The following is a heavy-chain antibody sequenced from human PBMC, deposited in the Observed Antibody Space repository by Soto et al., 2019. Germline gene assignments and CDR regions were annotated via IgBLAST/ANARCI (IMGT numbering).Heavy chain of an antibody. D-gene: IGHD4-17*01. CDR1: GGSISSYY. V-gene: IGHV4-59*01. CDR3: ARVGYGDYTSFDY. Sequence: ASETLSLTCTVSGGSISSYYWSWIWQPPGKGLEWIGYIYYSGSTNYNPSLKSRVTISVDTSKNQFSLKLSSVTAADTAVYYCARVGYGDYTSFDYWGQGTLVTVSS. CDR2: IYYSGST. J-gene: IGHJ4*02.